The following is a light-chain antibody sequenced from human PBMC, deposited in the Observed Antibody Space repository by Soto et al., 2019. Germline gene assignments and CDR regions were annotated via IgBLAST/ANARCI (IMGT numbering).Light chain of an antibody. CDR3: SSFTGSSTWV. J-gene: IGLJ3*02. CDR2: EVT. CDR1: NSDVGGYNR. Sequence: QSALTQPASVSGSPGQSITISCTGTNSDVGGYNRVSWSQQHPGKAPKLMIYEVTERPSGVSYRFSGSKSGNTASLTISGLQPEDEAAYYCSSFTGSSTWVFGGGTKLTVL. V-gene: IGLV2-14*01.